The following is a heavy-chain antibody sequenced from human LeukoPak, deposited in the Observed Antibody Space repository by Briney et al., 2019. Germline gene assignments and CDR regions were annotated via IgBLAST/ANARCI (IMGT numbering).Heavy chain of an antibody. D-gene: IGHD4-17*01. CDR1: GFTFSAYW. Sequence: GGSLRLSCAASGFTFSAYWMHWVRQAPGKGLVWVSRISTDGSITTYADSAKGRFTISRDNSKNTLYLQMNSLRAEDTAVYYCAKMTTVTTTDYWGQGTLVTVSS. V-gene: IGHV3-74*01. CDR2: ISTDGSIT. J-gene: IGHJ4*02. CDR3: AKMTTVTTTDY.